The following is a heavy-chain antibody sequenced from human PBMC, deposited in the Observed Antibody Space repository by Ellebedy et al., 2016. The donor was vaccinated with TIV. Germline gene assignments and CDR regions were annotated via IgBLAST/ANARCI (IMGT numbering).Heavy chain of an antibody. J-gene: IGHJ4*02. CDR2: IWFDGSTE. V-gene: IGHV3-33*01. CDR3: ARPSYQLLSYYFDS. Sequence: GESLKISCAASGFTFGRYGMHWVRQAPGKGLEWVAVIWFDGSTEFYADSVTGRFTISRDDSKNELFLQMSSLRAEDTAVYYCARPSYQLLSYYFDSWGQGTLVTVSS. CDR1: GFTFGRYG. D-gene: IGHD2-2*01.